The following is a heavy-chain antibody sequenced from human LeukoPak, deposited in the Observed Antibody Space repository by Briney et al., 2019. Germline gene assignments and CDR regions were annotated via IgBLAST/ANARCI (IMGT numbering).Heavy chain of an antibody. CDR1: GFTFSSYW. CDR2: INSDGSST. D-gene: IGHD2-21*01. CDR3: ASKVYCAGDCYSGVDY. V-gene: IGHV3-74*01. Sequence: GGSLRLSCAASGFTFSSYWMHWVRQAPGKGLVWVSRINSDGSSTTYADSVMGRFTISRDNAKNTMYLQMNSLRAEDTAVYYCASKVYCAGDCYSGVDYWGQGTLVTVSS. J-gene: IGHJ4*02.